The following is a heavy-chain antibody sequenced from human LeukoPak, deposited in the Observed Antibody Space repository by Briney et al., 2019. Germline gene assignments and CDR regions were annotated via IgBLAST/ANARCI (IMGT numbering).Heavy chain of an antibody. CDR2: TIPVFGTA. Sequence: ASVKVSCKASGGTFSSYAISWVRQAPGQGLEWMGGTIPVFGTAIYAQKFQGRVTITADESTSTAYMELSTLRSDDTAVYYCAISDYYDSSGYPQGVDYWGQGTLVTVSS. J-gene: IGHJ4*02. V-gene: IGHV1-69*13. CDR1: GGTFSSYA. D-gene: IGHD3-22*01. CDR3: AISDYYDSSGYPQGVDY.